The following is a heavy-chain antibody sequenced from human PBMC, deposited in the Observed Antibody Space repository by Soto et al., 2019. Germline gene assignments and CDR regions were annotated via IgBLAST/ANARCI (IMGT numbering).Heavy chain of an antibody. Sequence: GGSLRLSCVASGITFRSRAMSWVRQAPGEGLEWVSVITDSGGDRKYADSVRGRFTISRDNNKNTLYLQMSSLRAEDSAVYYCAKRFQDYYGSLGRNNWFDPGCQGTLVTVSS. V-gene: IGHV3-23*01. CDR2: ITDSGGDR. D-gene: IGHD3-10*01. J-gene: IGHJ5*02. CDR3: AKRFQDYYGSLGRNNWFDP. CDR1: GITFRSRA.